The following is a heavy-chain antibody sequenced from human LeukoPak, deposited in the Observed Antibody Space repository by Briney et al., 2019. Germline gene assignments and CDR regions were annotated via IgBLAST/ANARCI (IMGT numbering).Heavy chain of an antibody. Sequence: SVKVSCRASGGTFSSYAISWVRQAPGQGLEWMGGIIPIFGTANYAQKFQGRVTITADESTSTAYMELSSLRSEDTAVYYCAVDSSGYDKVLYYYYMDVWGKGTTVTVSS. CDR1: GGTFSSYA. V-gene: IGHV1-69*01. D-gene: IGHD3-22*01. CDR3: AVDSSGYDKVLYYYYMDV. CDR2: IIPIFGTA. J-gene: IGHJ6*03.